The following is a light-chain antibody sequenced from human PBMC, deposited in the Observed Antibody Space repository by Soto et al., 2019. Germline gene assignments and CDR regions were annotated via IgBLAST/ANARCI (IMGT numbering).Light chain of an antibody. CDR2: EVT. Sequence: QSALTQPPSASGSPGQSVTISCIGTASDIGRYNYVSWYQHHPGKAPKLIIYEVTKRPSGVPDRFSGSKSGNTASLTVSGLQADDEADYYCNSYVGSNNYVFGTGTKHTVL. V-gene: IGLV2-8*01. CDR3: NSYVGSNNYV. CDR1: ASDIGRYNY. J-gene: IGLJ1*01.